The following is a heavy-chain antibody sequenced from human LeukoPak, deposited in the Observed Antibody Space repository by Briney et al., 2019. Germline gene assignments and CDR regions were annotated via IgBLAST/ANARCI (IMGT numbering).Heavy chain of an antibody. CDR1: GYTFTSYG. CDR3: ARAPTRHSSSWGPRGAFDI. Sequence: ASVKVSCKASGYTFTSYGISWVRQAPGQGLEWMGWISAYNGNTNYAQKLQGRVTMTTDTSTSTAYMELRSLRSDDTAVYYCARAPTRHSSSWGPRGAFDIWGQGTMVTVSS. J-gene: IGHJ3*02. D-gene: IGHD6-13*01. V-gene: IGHV1-18*01. CDR2: ISAYNGNT.